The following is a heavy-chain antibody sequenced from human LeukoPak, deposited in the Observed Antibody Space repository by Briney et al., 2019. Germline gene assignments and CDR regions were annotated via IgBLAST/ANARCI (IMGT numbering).Heavy chain of an antibody. CDR2: IYYSGST. CDR3: ARHQVYYDFWSGPDY. CDR1: GGSISSSSYY. J-gene: IGHJ4*02. Sequence: SETLSLTCTVSGGSISSSSYYWGWIRQPPGKGLEWIGSIYYSGSTYYNPSLKSRVTISVDTSKNQFSLKLSSVTAADTAVYYCARHQVYYDFWSGPDYWGQGTQVTVSS. V-gene: IGHV4-39*01. D-gene: IGHD3-3*01.